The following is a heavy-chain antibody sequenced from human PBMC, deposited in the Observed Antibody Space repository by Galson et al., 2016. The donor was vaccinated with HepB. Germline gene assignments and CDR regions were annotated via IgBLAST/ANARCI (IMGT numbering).Heavy chain of an antibody. Sequence: SETLSLTCTVSGDSVSGYYWDWFRQPPGKGLEWIGYLFYSENTNYNPSLKSRVTMSADTSKNQLSLKVKSVTAADTAVYYCARPLRGLRPDGFDIWGHGAMVTVSS. CDR1: GDSVSGYY. CDR2: LFYSENT. V-gene: IGHV4-59*08. D-gene: IGHD5-12*01. J-gene: IGHJ3*02. CDR3: ARPLRGLRPDGFDI.